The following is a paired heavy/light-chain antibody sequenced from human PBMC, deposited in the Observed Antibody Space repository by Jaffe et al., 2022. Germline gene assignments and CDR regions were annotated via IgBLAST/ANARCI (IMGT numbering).Heavy chain of an antibody. V-gene: IGHV4-61*02. D-gene: IGHD4-17*01. CDR3: ARDGIWDTETPGWYFDL. CDR1: GGSISSGTYY. Sequence: QVQLQESGPGLVKPSQTLSLTCTVSGGSISSGTYYWSWIRQPAGKGLEWIGRIYTSGSTNYNPSLKSRVTISVDRSKNQFSLKLSSVTAADTAVYYCARDGIWDTETPGWYFDLWGRGTLVTVSS. CDR2: IYTSGST. J-gene: IGHJ2*01.
Light chain of an antibody. J-gene: IGLJ2*01. CDR3: AAWDDSLSGVV. V-gene: IGLV1-47*01. CDR1: SSNIGSNY. Sequence: QSVLTQPPSASGTPGQRVTISCSGSSSNIGSNYVYWYQQLPGTAPKLLIYRNNQRPSGVPDRFSGSKSGTSASLAISGLRSEDEADYYCAAWDDSLSGVVFGGGTKVTVL. CDR2: RNN.